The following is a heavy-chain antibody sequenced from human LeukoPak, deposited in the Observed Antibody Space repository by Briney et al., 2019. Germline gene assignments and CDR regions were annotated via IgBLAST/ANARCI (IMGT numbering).Heavy chain of an antibody. CDR2: IYNSGST. CDR3: ARGRYYDISIRRRYFDY. J-gene: IGHJ4*02. Sequence: SETLSLTCTVSGGSIRSYYWSWIRQPPGKGLEWIGYIYNSGSTNYNPSLKSRVTISVDTSKNQFSLKLTSVTAADTAVYYCARGRYYDISIRRRYFDYWGQGTLVTVSS. CDR1: GGSIRSYY. D-gene: IGHD3-9*01. V-gene: IGHV4-59*01.